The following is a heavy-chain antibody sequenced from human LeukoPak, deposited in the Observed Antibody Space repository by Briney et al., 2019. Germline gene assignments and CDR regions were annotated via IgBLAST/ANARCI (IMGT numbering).Heavy chain of an antibody. V-gene: IGHV3-23*01. D-gene: IGHD2-2*01. J-gene: IGHJ5*02. Sequence: GGSLRLSCVASGFTFSNYAMTWARQAPGKGLEWVSTISSGSDNTYYADSVKGRFTISRDNSKNTLYLQVNSLRVEDTAAYYCYCSSSTCYAGVGFSWGQGTLLTVSS. CDR3: YCSSSTCYAGVGFS. CDR2: ISSGSDNT. CDR1: GFTFSNYA.